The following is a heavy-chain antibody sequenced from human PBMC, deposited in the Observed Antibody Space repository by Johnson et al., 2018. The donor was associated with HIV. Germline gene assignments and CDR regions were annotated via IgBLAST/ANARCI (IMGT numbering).Heavy chain of an antibody. CDR2: ISSRGSTL. CDR1: GFTFSDYY. D-gene: IGHD6-13*01. J-gene: IGHJ3*02. V-gene: IGHV3-11*04. Sequence: QVQLVESGGGLVKPGGSLRLSCAASGFTFSDYYMRWIRPAPGKGLEWVSYISSRGSTLYYADSVTGRFTISRDNAKNSVYLQMNSLRAEDTAVYYCASGWGIAASDAFDIWGQGTMVTVSS. CDR3: ASGWGIAASDAFDI.